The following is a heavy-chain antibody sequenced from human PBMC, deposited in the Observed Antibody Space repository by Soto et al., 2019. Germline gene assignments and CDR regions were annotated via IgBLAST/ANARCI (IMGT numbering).Heavy chain of an antibody. V-gene: IGHV3-11*06. CDR3: ARAIGYCSSTSCNGLGY. J-gene: IGHJ4*02. Sequence: LRLSCAASGFTFSDYYMSWIRQAPGKGLEWVSYISSSSSYTNYADSVKGRFTISRDNAKNSLYLQMNSLRAEDTAVYYCARAIGYCSSTSCNGLGYWGQGTLVTVSS. CDR1: GFTFSDYY. CDR2: ISSSSSYT. D-gene: IGHD2-2*01.